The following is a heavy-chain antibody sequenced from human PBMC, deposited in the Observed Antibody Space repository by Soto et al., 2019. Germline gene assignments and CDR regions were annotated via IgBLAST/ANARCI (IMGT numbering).Heavy chain of an antibody. CDR2: FRTGGDDGTT. CDR3: AKKVNSGPGSQYFDY. V-gene: IGHV3-23*01. CDR1: GFTFSSYS. J-gene: IGHJ4*02. Sequence: PGGSLRLSCADSGFTFSSYSMSWVRQAPGKGLEWVSGFRTGGDDGTTYYADSVKGRFTISRDNSKNTLFLQMNSLRAEDTAIYYCAKKVNSGPGSQYFDYWGQGTLVTVSS. D-gene: IGHD3-10*01.